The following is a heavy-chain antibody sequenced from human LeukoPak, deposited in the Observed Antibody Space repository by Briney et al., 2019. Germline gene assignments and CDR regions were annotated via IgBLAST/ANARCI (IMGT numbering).Heavy chain of an antibody. D-gene: IGHD3-10*01. V-gene: IGHV4-61*02. Sequence: PSETLSHTCTVSGGSISSGSYYWSWIRQPAGKGLEWIGRIYTSGSTNYNPSLKSRVTISVDTSKNQFSLKLSSVTAADTAVYYCARYYYGSGRRPYYYYYMDVWGKGTTVTVSS. J-gene: IGHJ6*03. CDR2: IYTSGST. CDR3: ARYYYGSGRRPYYYYYMDV. CDR1: GGSISSGSYY.